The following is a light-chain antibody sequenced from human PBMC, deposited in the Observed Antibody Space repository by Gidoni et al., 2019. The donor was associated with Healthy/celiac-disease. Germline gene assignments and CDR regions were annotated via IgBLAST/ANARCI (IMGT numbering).Light chain of an antibody. V-gene: IGLV2-14*01. Sequence: QSALTQPASVSGSPGQSITISCTGTSSDVGGYNYVSWYQQHPGKAPKLMIYDVSNRPSGVSNRFSGSKSGNTASLTISGLQAEDEADYYCSSYTSSRQGYVFGTGTKVTGL. CDR3: SSYTSSRQGYV. CDR2: DVS. J-gene: IGLJ1*01. CDR1: SSDVGGYNY.